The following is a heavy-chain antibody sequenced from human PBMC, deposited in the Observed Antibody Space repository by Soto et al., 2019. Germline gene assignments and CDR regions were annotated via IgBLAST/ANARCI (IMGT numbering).Heavy chain of an antibody. Sequence: PSETLSLTCTVSGGSISSGGYYWSWIRQHPGKGLEWIGYIYYSGSTYYNPSLKSRVTISVDTSKNQLSLKLSSVTAADTAVYYCARYDNSGSHGFDIWGQGTMVTVS. CDR3: ARYDNSGSHGFDI. CDR2: IYYSGST. CDR1: GGSISSGGYY. D-gene: IGHD3-22*01. V-gene: IGHV4-31*03. J-gene: IGHJ3*02.